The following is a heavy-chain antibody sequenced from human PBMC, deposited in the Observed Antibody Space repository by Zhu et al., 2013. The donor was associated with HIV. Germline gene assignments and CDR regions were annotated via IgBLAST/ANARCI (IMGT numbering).Heavy chain of an antibody. D-gene: IGHD6-6*01. CDR1: GGTFSSYA. Sequence: QVQLVQSGAEVKKPGSSVKVSCKASGGTFSSYAISWVRQAHGHGLEWMGGIIPIFNTTNYAQKFQGRVTITADKSTNTAYMELTSLIFEDTAIYYCARGVIATQYYGMDVWGQGTSVSVSS. J-gene: IGHJ6*02. V-gene: IGHV1-69*06. CDR3: ARGVIATQYYGMDV. CDR2: IIPIFNTT.